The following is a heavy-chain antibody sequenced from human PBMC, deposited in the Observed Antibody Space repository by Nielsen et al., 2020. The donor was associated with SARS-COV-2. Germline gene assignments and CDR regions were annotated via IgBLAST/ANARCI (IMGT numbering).Heavy chain of an antibody. V-gene: IGHV3-30*18. Sequence: GGSLRLSCAASGITFSSYGMHWVRQAPGKGLEWVAVISYDGSNKYYADSVKGRFTISRDNSKNTLYLQMNSLRAEDTAVYYCAKHRWGHFYDSIDYWGQGNLVTVSS. D-gene: IGHD3-22*01. J-gene: IGHJ4*02. CDR3: AKHRWGHFYDSIDY. CDR2: ISYDGSNK. CDR1: GITFSSYG.